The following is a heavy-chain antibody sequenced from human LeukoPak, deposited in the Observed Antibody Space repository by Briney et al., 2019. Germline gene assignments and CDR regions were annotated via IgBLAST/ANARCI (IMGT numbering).Heavy chain of an antibody. V-gene: IGHV3-23*01. Sequence: GGSLRLSCAASGFTFSSYAMSWVRQAPGKGLEWVSAISGSGGSTYYADSVKGRFTISRDNSKNTLYLQMNSLRAEDTAVYYCAKASTFGVVIILPYYYYYMDVWGKGTTVTVSS. CDR3: AKASTFGVVIILPYYYYYMDV. CDR1: GFTFSSYA. CDR2: ISGSGGST. J-gene: IGHJ6*03. D-gene: IGHD3-3*01.